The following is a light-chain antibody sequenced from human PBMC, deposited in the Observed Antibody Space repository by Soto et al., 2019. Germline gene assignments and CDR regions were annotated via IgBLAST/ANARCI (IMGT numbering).Light chain of an antibody. CDR2: EVT. J-gene: IGLJ2*01. CDR3: VVWDSSLSAAV. CDR1: SGDIGSYNR. V-gene: IGLV2-14*01. Sequence: QSALTQPASVSGSPGQSITISCTGTSGDIGSYNRVSWYQQHPGKAPKLIIYEVTDRPSGVSNRFSGSKSGNTASLTISGLQAEDEAEYYCVVWDSSLSAAVFGGGTKVTVL.